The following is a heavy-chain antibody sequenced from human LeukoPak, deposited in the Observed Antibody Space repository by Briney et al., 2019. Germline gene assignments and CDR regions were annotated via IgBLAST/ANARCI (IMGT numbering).Heavy chain of an antibody. CDR1: GGSISSSSYY. Sequence: PSQTLSLTCTVSGGSISSSSYYWGWIRQPPGKGLAWIGSIYYSGSTYYNPSLKSRVTISVDTSKNQFSLKLSSVTAADTAVYYCARPSSGYSPFDPWGQGTLVTVSS. CDR3: ARPSSGYSPFDP. V-gene: IGHV4-39*01. CDR2: IYYSGST. D-gene: IGHD3-22*01. J-gene: IGHJ5*02.